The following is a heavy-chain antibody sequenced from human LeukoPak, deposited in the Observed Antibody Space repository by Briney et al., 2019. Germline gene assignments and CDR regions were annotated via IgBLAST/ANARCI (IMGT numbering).Heavy chain of an antibody. CDR2: ISYSGSV. V-gene: IGHV4-39*01. CDR3: ARHVGYYDNSHYSYGWFDP. CDR1: GGSISSTHYS. Sequence: SETLSLTCIVFGGSISSTHYSWGWIRQPPGKGLEWIGSISYSGSVYSNPSLDGRVTISVDTSKNQFSLKLNSVTAADTAVYYCARHVGYYDNSHYSYGWFDPWGQGTLVTVSS. D-gene: IGHD3-22*01. J-gene: IGHJ5*02.